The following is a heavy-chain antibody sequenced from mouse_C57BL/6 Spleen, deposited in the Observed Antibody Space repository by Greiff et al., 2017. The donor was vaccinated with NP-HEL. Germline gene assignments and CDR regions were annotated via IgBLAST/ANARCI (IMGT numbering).Heavy chain of an antibody. CDR2: IYPRSGNT. J-gene: IGHJ4*01. CDR1: GYTFTSYG. V-gene: IGHV1-81*01. D-gene: IGHD1-3*01. Sequence: QVQLKQSGAELARPGASVKLSCKASGYTFTSYGISWVKQRTGQGLEWIGEIYPRSGNTYYNEKFKGKATLTADKSSSTAYMELRSLTSEDSAVYFCARAYNTYAMDDWGQGTSVTVSS. CDR3: ARAYNTYAMDD.